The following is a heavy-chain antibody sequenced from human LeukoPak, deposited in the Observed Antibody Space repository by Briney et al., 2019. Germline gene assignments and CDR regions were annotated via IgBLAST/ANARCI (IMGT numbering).Heavy chain of an antibody. CDR3: AKDGRAVENYYYYYGMDI. Sequence: GGSLRLSCAASGFTFSSYAMSWVRQAPGKGLEWVSAISGSGGSTYYADSVKGRFTISRDNSKNTLYLQMNSLRAEDTALYFCAKDGRAVENYYYYYGMDIWGQGTTVTVSS. CDR2: ISGSGGST. CDR1: GFTFSSYA. D-gene: IGHD6-19*01. V-gene: IGHV3-23*01. J-gene: IGHJ6*02.